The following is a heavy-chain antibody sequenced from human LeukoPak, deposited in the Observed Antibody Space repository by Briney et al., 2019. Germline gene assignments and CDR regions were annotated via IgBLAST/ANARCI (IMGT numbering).Heavy chain of an antibody. CDR3: AELGITMIGGV. CDR2: ISSSSTYI. V-gene: IGHV3-21*01. CDR1: GFTFSSYS. D-gene: IGHD3-10*02. J-gene: IGHJ6*04. Sequence: GGSLRLSCAASGFTFSSYSLNWVRQAPGKGLEWVSSISSSSTYIYYADSVKGRFTISRDNAKNSLYLQMNSLRAEDTAVYYCAELGITMIGGVWGKGTTVTISS.